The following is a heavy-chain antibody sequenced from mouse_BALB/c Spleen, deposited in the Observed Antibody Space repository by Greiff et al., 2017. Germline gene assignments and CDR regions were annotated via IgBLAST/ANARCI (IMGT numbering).Heavy chain of an antibody. CDR1: GFNIKDYY. Sequence: VQLQQSGAELVRPGALVKLSCKASGFNIKDYYMHWVKQRPQQGLEWIGWIDPENGNTIYDPKFQGKASITADTSSNTAYLQLSSLTSEDTAVYYCLIYYDSAWFAYWGQGTLVTVSA. CDR2: IDPENGNT. V-gene: IGHV14-1*02. D-gene: IGHD2-4*01. CDR3: LIYYDSAWFAY. J-gene: IGHJ3*01.